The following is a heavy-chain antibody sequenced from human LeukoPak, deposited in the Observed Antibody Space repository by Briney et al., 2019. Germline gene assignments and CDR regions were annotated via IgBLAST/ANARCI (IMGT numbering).Heavy chain of an antibody. CDR2: ISYDGSNK. Sequence: GGSLRLSCAASGFTFSSYAMHWVRQAPGKGLEWVAVISYDGSNKYYADSVKGRFTISRDNSKNTLCLQMNSLRAEDTAVYYCARDFLGGIWSGYYTTGYFDYWGQGTLVTVSS. V-gene: IGHV3-30-3*01. CDR3: ARDFLGGIWSGYYTTGYFDY. D-gene: IGHD3-3*01. CDR1: GFTFSSYA. J-gene: IGHJ4*02.